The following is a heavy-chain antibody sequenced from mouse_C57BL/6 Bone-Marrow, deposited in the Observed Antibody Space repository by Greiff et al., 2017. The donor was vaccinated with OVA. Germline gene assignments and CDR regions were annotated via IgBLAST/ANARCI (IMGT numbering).Heavy chain of an antibody. CDR2: IYPGSGNT. D-gene: IGHD1-3*01. J-gene: IGHJ2*01. CDR3: AKVDGTPLDY. CDR1: GYSFTSYY. V-gene: IGHV1-66*01. Sequence: QVQLQQSGPELVKPGASVKISCKASGYSFTSYYIHWVKQRPGQGLEWIGWIYPGSGNTKYNEKFKGKATLTADTSSSTAYMQLSSLTSEDSAVYYCAKVDGTPLDYWGQGTTLTVSS.